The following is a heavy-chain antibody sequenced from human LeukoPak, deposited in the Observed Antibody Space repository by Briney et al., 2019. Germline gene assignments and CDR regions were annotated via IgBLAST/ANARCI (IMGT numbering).Heavy chain of an antibody. CDR3: SYSANGVR. CDR1: AFSLSPHW. D-gene: IGHD2-15*01. J-gene: IGHJ4*02. Sequence: GGSLRLSCADSAFSLSPHWMMWIRQAPGKGLEWVASINENGGETYYADSVKGRFAVSRDNAKNSLSLQMNSLKAEDTAVYYCSYSANGVRWGQGTLVTVSS. V-gene: IGHV3-7*01. CDR2: INENGGET.